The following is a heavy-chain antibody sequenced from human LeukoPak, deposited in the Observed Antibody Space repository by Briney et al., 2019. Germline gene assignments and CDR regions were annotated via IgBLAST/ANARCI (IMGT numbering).Heavy chain of an antibody. Sequence: GGSLRLSCAASGFTFRAYSLTWVRQAPGKGLEWVSFITSTSSDMLYADSVKGRVTVSRENAKNTLYLQMDSLTAEDTAMYFCARVAGHYFDYWGQGSLVTVSS. CDR2: ITSTSSDM. D-gene: IGHD3-10*01. J-gene: IGHJ4*02. CDR3: ARVAGHYFDY. CDR1: GFTFRAYS. V-gene: IGHV3-21*05.